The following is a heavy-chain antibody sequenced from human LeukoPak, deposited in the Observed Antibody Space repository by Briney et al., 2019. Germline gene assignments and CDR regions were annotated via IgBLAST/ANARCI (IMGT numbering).Heavy chain of an antibody. Sequence: PSETLSLTCTVSGGSISSGDYYWSWIRQPPGKGLEWIGYIYYSGSTYYNPSLKSRVTISVDTSKNQFSLKLSSVTAADTAVYYCARGVGDYDFWSGHLARWFDPWGQGTLVTVSS. CDR1: GGSISSGDYY. D-gene: IGHD3-3*01. CDR3: ARGVGDYDFWSGHLARWFDP. V-gene: IGHV4-30-4*08. J-gene: IGHJ5*02. CDR2: IYYSGST.